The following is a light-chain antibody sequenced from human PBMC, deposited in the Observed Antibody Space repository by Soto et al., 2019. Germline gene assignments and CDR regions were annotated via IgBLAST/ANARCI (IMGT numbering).Light chain of an antibody. CDR1: QAINNN. CDR3: QQYNSYS. V-gene: IGKV1-5*01. Sequence: TQAPDTLSVSPGERATLSCRASQAINNNVAWYQQKPGKAPKLLIYDASSLESGVPSRFSGSGSGTEFTLTISSLQPDDFATYYCQQYNSYSFGGGTKVDIK. CDR2: DAS. J-gene: IGKJ4*01.